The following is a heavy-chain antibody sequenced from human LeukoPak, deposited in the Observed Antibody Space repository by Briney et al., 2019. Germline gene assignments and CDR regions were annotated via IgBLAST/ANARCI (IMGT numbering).Heavy chain of an antibody. CDR2: INHSGST. J-gene: IGHJ4*02. Sequence: SSETLSLTCAVYGGSFSGYYWSWIRQPPGKGLEWIGEINHSGSTNYNPSLKSRVTISVDTSKNQFSLKLSSVTAADTAVYYCARDKRNYDSSGYTLGGLDYWGQGTLVTVSS. V-gene: IGHV4-34*01. CDR3: ARDKRNYDSSGYTLGGLDY. D-gene: IGHD3-22*01. CDR1: GGSFSGYY.